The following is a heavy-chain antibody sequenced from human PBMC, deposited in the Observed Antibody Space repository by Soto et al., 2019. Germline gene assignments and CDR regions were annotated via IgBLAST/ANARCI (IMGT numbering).Heavy chain of an antibody. CDR1: GYPFNTYY. Sequence: ASVKVSCKSSGYPFNTYYLHWVRQAPGQGLEWMGMIHPSGGGSTYAQKYLGRVTMTMDSSTSTVFMELTSLRSADTAVYYCARGGHIAVVTDSFDSWGQGTLVTVSS. V-gene: IGHV1-46*02. CDR2: IHPSGGGS. D-gene: IGHD2-21*02. CDR3: ARGGHIAVVTDSFDS. J-gene: IGHJ4*02.